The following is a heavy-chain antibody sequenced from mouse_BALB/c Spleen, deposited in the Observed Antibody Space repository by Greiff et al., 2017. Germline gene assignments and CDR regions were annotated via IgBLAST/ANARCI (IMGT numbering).Heavy chain of an antibody. Sequence: EVQLQQSGGGLVKPGGSLKLSCAASGFTFSSYAMSWVRQSPEKRLEWVASISSGGSTYYPDSVKGRFTISRDNARNILYLQMSSLRSEDTAMYYCAREGYDDYAMDYWGQGTSVTVSS. D-gene: IGHD2-14*01. CDR3: AREGYDDYAMDY. CDR2: ISSGGST. V-gene: IGHV5-6-5*01. J-gene: IGHJ4*01. CDR1: GFTFSSYA.